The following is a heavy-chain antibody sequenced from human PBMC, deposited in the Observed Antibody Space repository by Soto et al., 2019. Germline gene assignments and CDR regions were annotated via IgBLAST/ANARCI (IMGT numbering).Heavy chain of an antibody. D-gene: IGHD2-21*01. J-gene: IGHJ4*02. CDR2: ISNDGNNI. CDR1: GFTFSSYV. CDR3: ARDLVVVGGTGFDN. V-gene: IGHV3-30-3*01. Sequence: QVQLVESGGGVVQPGRSLRLSCAASGFTFSSYVIHWVRQGPGKGLEWVAVISNDGNNIYYADSVKGRFSISRDNSKNTVFLQMSSLKTEDTAVYYCARDLVVVGGTGFDNWGQGTLVTVSS.